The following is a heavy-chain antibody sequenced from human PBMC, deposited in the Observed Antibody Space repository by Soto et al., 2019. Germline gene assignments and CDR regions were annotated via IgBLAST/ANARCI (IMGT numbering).Heavy chain of an antibody. CDR1: GGSISSGDYY. V-gene: IGHV4-30-4*01. CDR3: ARDAKYYYGSGSRDYGMDV. Sequence: SETLSLTCTVSGGSISSGDYYWSWIRQPPGKGLEWIGYIYYSGSTYYNPSLKSRVTISVDTSKNQFSLKLSSVTAADTAVYYCARDAKYYYGSGSRDYGMDVWGQGTTVTVS. J-gene: IGHJ6*02. CDR2: IYYSGST. D-gene: IGHD3-10*01.